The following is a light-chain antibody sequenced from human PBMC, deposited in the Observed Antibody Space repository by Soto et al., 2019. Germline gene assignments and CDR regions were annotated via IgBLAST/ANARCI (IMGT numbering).Light chain of an antibody. J-gene: IGLJ1*01. Sequence: QSALTQPASVSGSPGQSITISCTGTSSDVGGYNYVSWYQQHPGKAPKLMIYEVSNRTSGVSNRFSGSKSGNTASLTISGLQAEDEADYSCSSYTSSSIDYVFGTVTKLTVL. CDR3: SSYTSSSIDYV. V-gene: IGLV2-14*01. CDR1: SSDVGGYNY. CDR2: EVS.